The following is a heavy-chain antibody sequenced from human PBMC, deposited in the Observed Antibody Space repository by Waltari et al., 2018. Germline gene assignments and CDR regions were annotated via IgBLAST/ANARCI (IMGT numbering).Heavy chain of an antibody. CDR3: ARGGYYGSGSGYGMDV. V-gene: IGHV4-39*07. D-gene: IGHD3-10*01. CDR1: GGSISSSSYY. CDR2: IYYSGST. Sequence: QLQLQESGPGLVKPSETLSLTCTVSGGSISSSSYYWGWIRQPPGKGLEWIGSIYYSGSTYYNPSLKSRVTMTRNTSISTAYMELSSLRSEDTAVYYCARGGYYGSGSGYGMDVWGQGTTVIVSS. J-gene: IGHJ6*02.